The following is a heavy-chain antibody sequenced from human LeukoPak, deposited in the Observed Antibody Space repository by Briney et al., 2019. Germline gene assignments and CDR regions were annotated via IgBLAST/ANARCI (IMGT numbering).Heavy chain of an antibody. J-gene: IGHJ6*03. Sequence: ASVKVSCKVSGYTLTELSMHWVRQAPGKGLEWMGGFDPEDGETIYAQKFQGRVTMTEDTSTDTAYMELSSLRSEDTAVYYCATGDSRYSSSYYYYMDVWAKGPRSPSP. CDR1: GYTLTELS. CDR2: FDPEDGET. D-gene: IGHD6-6*01. V-gene: IGHV1-24*01. CDR3: ATGDSRYSSSYYYYMDV.